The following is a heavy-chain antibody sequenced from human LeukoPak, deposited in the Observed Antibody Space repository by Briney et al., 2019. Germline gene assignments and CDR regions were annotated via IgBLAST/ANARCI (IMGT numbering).Heavy chain of an antibody. CDR3: ARDSGYDCWFDA. CDR2: SYNSGTT. CDR1: GGSISSHQ. Sequence: SETLSLTCTVSGGSISSHQWSWIRQPPGKGLEWMGHSYNSGTTNYNPSLKSRVTISVDTSKNQFTLKLTSVTAADTAVYYCARDSGYDCWFDAWGQGTLVIVSS. J-gene: IGHJ5*02. D-gene: IGHD5-12*01. V-gene: IGHV4-59*11.